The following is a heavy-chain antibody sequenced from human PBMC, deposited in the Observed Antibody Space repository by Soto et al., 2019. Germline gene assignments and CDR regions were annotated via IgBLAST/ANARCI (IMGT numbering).Heavy chain of an antibody. J-gene: IGHJ6*02. Sequence: GGSLRLSCAASGLTVSNAYMAWVRQAPGMGLEWISVIYDNGTTYYADSVKGRFTISRDTSTNTLSLQMDSLRAEDTAVYYCVRPLPSGRNYGLDVWGQGTTVTVSS. CDR3: VRPLPSGRNYGLDV. D-gene: IGHD3-10*01. V-gene: IGHV3-53*01. CDR1: GLTVSNAY. CDR2: IYDNGTT.